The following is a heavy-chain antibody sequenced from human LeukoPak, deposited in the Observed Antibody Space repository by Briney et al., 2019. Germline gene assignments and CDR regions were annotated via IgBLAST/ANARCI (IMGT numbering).Heavy chain of an antibody. Sequence: GGSLRLSCSASGFTFSRYAMHWVRQAPGKGLEYVSAISSNGGSTHYADSVKGRFTISRDNSKNSLYLQMNSLRAEDTAVYYCASYGDYNDAFDIWGQGTMVTVSS. CDR3: ASYGDYNDAFDI. J-gene: IGHJ3*02. D-gene: IGHD4-17*01. CDR1: GFTFSRYA. V-gene: IGHV3-64*04. CDR2: ISSNGGST.